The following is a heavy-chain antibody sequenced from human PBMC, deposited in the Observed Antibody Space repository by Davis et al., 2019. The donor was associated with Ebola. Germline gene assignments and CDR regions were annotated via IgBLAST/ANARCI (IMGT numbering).Heavy chain of an antibody. J-gene: IGHJ6*02. Sequence: ASVKVSCKASGYTFSTYAMHWVRQAPGQRLEWMGWINAGNGNTKYSQELQGRVSIIRDTSASTAYMELRSLRSDDTAVYYCARVCCSSTSCWCYYYYGMDVWGQGTTVTVSS. V-gene: IGHV1-3*01. CDR1: GYTFSTYA. D-gene: IGHD2-2*01. CDR3: ARVCCSSTSCWCYYYYGMDV. CDR2: INAGNGNT.